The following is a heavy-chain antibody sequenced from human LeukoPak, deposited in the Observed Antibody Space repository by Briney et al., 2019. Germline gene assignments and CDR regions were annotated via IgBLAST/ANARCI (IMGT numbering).Heavy chain of an antibody. CDR1: GFTFSSYA. CDR2: ISGSGVST. Sequence: AGGSLRLSCAASGFTFSSYAMNWVRQAPGKGLEWVSAISGSGVSTHYAGSVKGRFTISRDNSKNTLYLQMNSLRAEDTALYYCAKEDWYFDLWGRGTLVTVSS. CDR3: AKEDWYFDL. V-gene: IGHV3-23*01. J-gene: IGHJ2*01.